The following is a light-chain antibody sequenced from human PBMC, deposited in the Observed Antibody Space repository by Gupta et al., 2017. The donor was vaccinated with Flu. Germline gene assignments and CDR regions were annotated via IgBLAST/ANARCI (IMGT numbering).Light chain of an antibody. CDR2: PKN. Sequence: SSELTQDPAASVALGQTVRITCQGDSLRNSYASWYQQTPRQAPVFVIFPKNIRPSGIPDRSSGSSSGNPASLTITRAQAEDEADYYCNSRDSTDNHQAVFGGGTKLTVL. CDR1: SLRNSY. J-gene: IGLJ2*01. V-gene: IGLV3-19*01. CDR3: NSRDSTDNHQAV.